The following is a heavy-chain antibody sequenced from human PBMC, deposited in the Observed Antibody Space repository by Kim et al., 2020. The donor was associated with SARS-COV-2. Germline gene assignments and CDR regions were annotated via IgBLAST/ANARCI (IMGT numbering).Heavy chain of an antibody. CDR3: ARHPKYCSGGSCYSALDV. CDR1: GYSFTSYW. J-gene: IGHJ6*02. Sequence: GESLKISCKGSGYSFTSYWISRVRQMPGKGLEWMGRIDPSDSYTNYSPSFQGHVTISADKSISTAYLQWSSLKASDTAMYYCARHPKYCSGGSCYSALDVWGQGTTVTVSS. V-gene: IGHV5-10-1*01. D-gene: IGHD2-15*01. CDR2: IDPSDSYT.